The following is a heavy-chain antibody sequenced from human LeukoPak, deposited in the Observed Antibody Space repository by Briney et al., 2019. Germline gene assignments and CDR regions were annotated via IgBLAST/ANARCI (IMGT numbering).Heavy chain of an antibody. CDR1: GYTFTGYY. Sequence: GASVKVSCKASGYTFTGYYMHWVRQAPGQGLEWMGGIIPIFGTANYAQKFQGRVTITADESTSTAYMELSSLRSGDTAVYYCARVESSSLYGMDVWGQGTTVTVSS. CDR3: ARVESSSLYGMDV. V-gene: IGHV1-69*13. CDR2: IIPIFGTA. J-gene: IGHJ6*02. D-gene: IGHD6-13*01.